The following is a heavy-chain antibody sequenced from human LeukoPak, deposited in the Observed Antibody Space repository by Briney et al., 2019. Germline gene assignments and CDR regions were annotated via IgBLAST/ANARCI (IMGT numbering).Heavy chain of an antibody. CDR2: ISSSGSTI. CDR3: ARDGKGRNRIGYYFDY. CDR1: GFTFSSYE. Sequence: GGSLRLSCAASGFTFSSYEMNWVRQAPGKGLEWVSYISSSGSTIYYAASAKGRFTISRDNAKNSLYLQMNSLRAEDTAVYYCARDGKGRNRIGYYFDYWGRGTLVTVSS. D-gene: IGHD3-10*01. J-gene: IGHJ4*02. V-gene: IGHV3-48*03.